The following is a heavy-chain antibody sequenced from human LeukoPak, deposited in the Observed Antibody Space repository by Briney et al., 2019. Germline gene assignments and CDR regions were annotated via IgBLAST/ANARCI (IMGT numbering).Heavy chain of an antibody. CDR2: ISRSSSTI. Sequence: GGSLRLSCAASGFTFSGYSMNWVRQAPGKGLEGVSYISRSSSTIYYADSVKGRFSISRDNAKNSLYLQVNSLRAEDTAVYYCARGVGGQSFDYWGQGTLVTVS. CDR1: GFTFSGYS. V-gene: IGHV3-48*01. CDR3: ARGVGGQSFDY. J-gene: IGHJ4*02. D-gene: IGHD3-16*01.